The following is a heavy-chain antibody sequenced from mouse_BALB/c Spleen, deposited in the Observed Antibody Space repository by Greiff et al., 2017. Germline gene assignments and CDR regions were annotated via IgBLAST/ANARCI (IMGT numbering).Heavy chain of an antibody. CDR3: ARSGPWFAY. CDR2: INPSNGRT. J-gene: IGHJ3*01. Sequence: VQLQQSGAELVKPGASVKLSCKASGYTFTSYWMHWVKQRPGQGLEWIGEINPSNGRTNYNEKFKSKATLTVDKSSSTAYMQLSSLTSEDSAVYYCARSGPWFAYWGQGTLVTVSA. V-gene: IGHV1S81*02. CDR1: GYTFTSYW. D-gene: IGHD3-1*01.